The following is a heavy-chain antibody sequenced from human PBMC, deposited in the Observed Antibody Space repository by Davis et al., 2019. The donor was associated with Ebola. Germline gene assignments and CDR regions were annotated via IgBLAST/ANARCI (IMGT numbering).Heavy chain of an antibody. V-gene: IGHV4-39*07. J-gene: IGHJ2*01. Sequence: SETLSLTCSVSGGSISSGTYYWGWVRQPPGKGLEWTGSIYYNGRTYYRSSLEGRVTILLDTSKNQFSLKLRSVTAADTAVYFCARLSGLFSSSSGALFFDLWGRGTLVSVSS. CDR3: ARLSGLFSSSSGALFFDL. CDR1: GGSISSGTYY. D-gene: IGHD6-6*01. CDR2: IYYNGRT.